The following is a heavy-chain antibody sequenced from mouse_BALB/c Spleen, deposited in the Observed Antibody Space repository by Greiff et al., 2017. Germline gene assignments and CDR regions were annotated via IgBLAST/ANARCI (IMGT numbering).Heavy chain of an antibody. V-gene: IGHV1-5*01. Sequence: VQLQQSGTVLARPGASVKMSCKASGYTFTSYWMHWVKQRPGQGLEWIGAIYPGNSATSYNQKFKGKANLTAVTSTSTAYMELSSLTNVDSAVYDCTPAYYSDYYAMDYWGQGTSVTVSS. J-gene: IGHJ4*01. D-gene: IGHD2-12*01. CDR1: GYTFTSYW. CDR2: IYPGNSAT. CDR3: TPAYYSDYYAMDY.